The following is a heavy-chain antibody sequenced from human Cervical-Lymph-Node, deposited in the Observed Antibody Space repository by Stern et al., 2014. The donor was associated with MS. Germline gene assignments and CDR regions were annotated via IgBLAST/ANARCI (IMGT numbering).Heavy chain of an antibody. D-gene: IGHD3-10*01. CDR1: GGSIRSDGYY. J-gene: IGHJ4*02. V-gene: IGHV4-31*02. Sequence: VQLVESGPGLVKPSQTLSLTCSVSGGSIRSDGYYWSWIRQHQGKGLEWIGNIYHSGSTYYTPSLKSRLTISVDTSKNQFSLKLSSVTAADTAVYYCARELDRAADYWGQGSLVTVSS. CDR3: ARELDRAADY. CDR2: IYHSGST.